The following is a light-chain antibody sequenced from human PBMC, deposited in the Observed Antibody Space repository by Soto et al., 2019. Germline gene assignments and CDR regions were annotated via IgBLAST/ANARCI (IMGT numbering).Light chain of an antibody. Sequence: DIPMTQSPSTLSASVGDRVTITCRASQSFSTWLAWYQQKPGKAPKLLIYKASNLESGVPSRFSGSGSGTEFTLTISSLQPDDFATYYCLQYNSYPWTFGQGTKLEIK. CDR1: QSFSTW. V-gene: IGKV1-5*03. J-gene: IGKJ2*02. CDR3: LQYNSYPWT. CDR2: KAS.